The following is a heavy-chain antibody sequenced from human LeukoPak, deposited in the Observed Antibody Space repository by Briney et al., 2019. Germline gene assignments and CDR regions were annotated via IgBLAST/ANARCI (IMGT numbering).Heavy chain of an antibody. J-gene: IGHJ3*02. Sequence: PSETLSLTCAVYGGSFSGYYWSWIRQPPGKGLEWIGEINHSGSTNYNPSLKSRVTISVDTSKNQFSLKLSSVTAADTAVYYCARQTSVDSRLDAFDIWGQGTMVTVSS. D-gene: IGHD3-22*01. V-gene: IGHV4-34*01. CDR3: ARQTSVDSRLDAFDI. CDR1: GGSFSGYY. CDR2: INHSGST.